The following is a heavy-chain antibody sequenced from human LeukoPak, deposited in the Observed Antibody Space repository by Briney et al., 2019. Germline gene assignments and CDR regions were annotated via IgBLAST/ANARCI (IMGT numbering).Heavy chain of an antibody. Sequence: SETLSLTCTVSGGSISSSSYYWGWIRQPPGKGLEWIGSIYYSGSTYYNPSLKIRVTISVDTSKNQFSLKLSSVTAADTAVYYCARRQASYGSGSYGHDYWGQGTLVTVSS. J-gene: IGHJ4*02. CDR3: ARRQASYGSGSYGHDY. CDR1: GGSISSSSYY. D-gene: IGHD3-10*01. CDR2: IYYSGST. V-gene: IGHV4-39*01.